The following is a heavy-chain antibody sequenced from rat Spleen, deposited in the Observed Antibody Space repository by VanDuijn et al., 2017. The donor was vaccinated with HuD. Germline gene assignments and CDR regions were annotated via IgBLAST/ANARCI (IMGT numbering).Heavy chain of an antibody. CDR3: GKDMNYYSTYPFYVMGA. V-gene: IGHV5-31*01. J-gene: IGHJ4*01. CDR1: GFTFNNYW. Sequence: EVQLVESGGGLVQPGRSLRLSCVASGFTFNNYWMTWIRQAPGKGLEWIASITNTGGATYYPDSVKGRFTISRDDAKSTVYLQMNSLRSEDTATYYCGKDMNYYSTYPFYVMGAWGQGASVTVSS. CDR2: ITNTGGAT. D-gene: IGHD1-2*01.